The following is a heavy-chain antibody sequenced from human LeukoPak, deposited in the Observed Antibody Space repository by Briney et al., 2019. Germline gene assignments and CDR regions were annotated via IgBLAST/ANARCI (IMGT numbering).Heavy chain of an antibody. CDR1: GFTFSSYW. CDR3: ARDSTIFGVLLTDY. D-gene: IGHD3-3*01. J-gene: IGHJ4*02. CDR2: IKQDGSEK. V-gene: IGHV3-7*01. Sequence: GGSLRLSCAASGFTFSSYWMSWVRQAPGTGLEWVANIKQDGSEKYYVDSVKGRFTISRDNAKNSLYLQMNSLRAEDTAVYYCARDSTIFGVLLTDYWGQGTLVTVSS.